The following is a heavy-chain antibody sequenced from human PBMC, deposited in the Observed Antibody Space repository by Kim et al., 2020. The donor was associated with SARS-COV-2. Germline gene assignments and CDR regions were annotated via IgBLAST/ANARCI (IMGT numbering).Heavy chain of an antibody. CDR3: SRTRLNYDILTGYDFLDYDGMDV. Sequence: GGSLRLSCAASGFTFSSYSMNWVRQAPGKGLEWVSDISSSSSTIYYADSVKGRFTISRDNANNSLYLKMNSLGDEYTAVYYCSRTRLNYDILTGYDFLDYDGMDVWGQGTTVTVSS. D-gene: IGHD3-9*01. V-gene: IGHV3-48*02. CDR2: ISSSSSTI. J-gene: IGHJ6*02. CDR1: GFTFSSYS.